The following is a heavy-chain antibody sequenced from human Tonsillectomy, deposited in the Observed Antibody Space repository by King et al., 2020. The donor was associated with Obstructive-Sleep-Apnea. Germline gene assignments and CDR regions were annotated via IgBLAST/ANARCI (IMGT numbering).Heavy chain of an antibody. Sequence: QLQESGPGLVKPSETLSLTCTVSGDSISSGVFYWGWIRQPPGKGLEWIGSFYYSGNTYYNPSLKSRATISIDTSKNQFSLKLSSVTAADTAVYYCVGDTDRLLQGGENYFDYWGQGTLVTVSS. J-gene: IGHJ4*02. D-gene: IGHD2-2*01. CDR1: GDSISSGVFY. CDR3: VGDTDRLLQGGENYFDY. CDR2: FYYSGNT. V-gene: IGHV4-39*07.